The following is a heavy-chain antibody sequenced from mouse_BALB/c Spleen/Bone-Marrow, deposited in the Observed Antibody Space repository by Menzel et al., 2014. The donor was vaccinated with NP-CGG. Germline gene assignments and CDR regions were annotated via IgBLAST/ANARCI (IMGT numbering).Heavy chain of an antibody. V-gene: IGHV1-54*01. D-gene: IGHD1-3*01. CDR2: INPGSGGT. J-gene: IGHJ2*01. CDR3: ARSEDNYADY. Sequence: QVQLQQPGAELVRPGTSVKVSCKASGYAFTNYLIEWVKQRPGQGLEWIGVINPGSGGTNYDEKFKGKATLTADKSSSTAYMQLSSLTSDDSAVYFYARSEDNYADYWGQGTTLTVSS. CDR1: GYAFTNYL.